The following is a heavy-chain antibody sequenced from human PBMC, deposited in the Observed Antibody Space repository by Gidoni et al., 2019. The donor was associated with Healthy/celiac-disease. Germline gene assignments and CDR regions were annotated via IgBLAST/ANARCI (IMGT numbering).Heavy chain of an antibody. CDR3: TGVSGYNYGYFGYYYGMDS. J-gene: IGHJ6*02. V-gene: IGHV3-15*01. Sequence: EVQLVESGGGLLTPGGSLRLSCAASGLTFRHAGMSWGRQAPGKGLEWVGRIKSKTDGGTADYAAPVKGRFTISRDDSKSTLFLQMNSLKIEDTAVYFCTGVSGYNYGYFGYYYGMDSWGPGTTVTVSS. D-gene: IGHD5-18*01. CDR2: IKSKTDGGTA. CDR1: GLTFRHAG.